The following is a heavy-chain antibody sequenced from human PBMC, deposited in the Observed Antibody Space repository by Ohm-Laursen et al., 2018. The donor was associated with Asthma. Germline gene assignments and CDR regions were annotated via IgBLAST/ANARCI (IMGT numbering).Heavy chain of an antibody. J-gene: IGHJ4*02. CDR2: IRSKAYGGTT. Sequence: RSLRLSCTASGFTFGDYAMSWFRQAPGKGLEWVGFIRSKAYGGTTEYAASVKGRFSISRDDSKSIAYLEMNSLKTEDTAVYHCTRTALTLTTGTPWYFDYWGQGTLVTVSS. D-gene: IGHD4-11*01. V-gene: IGHV3-49*03. CDR1: GFTFGDYA. CDR3: TRTALTLTTGTPWYFDY.